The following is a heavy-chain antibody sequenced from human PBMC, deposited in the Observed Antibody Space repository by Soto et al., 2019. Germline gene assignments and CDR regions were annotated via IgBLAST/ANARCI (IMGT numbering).Heavy chain of an antibody. D-gene: IGHD3-10*01. CDR2: ILSGGDT. V-gene: IGHV3-23*01. CDR1: GFTFSSYA. Sequence: GVLRLSCAASGFTFSSYAMSWVRQAPGMGLEWVSVILSGGDTYYADSVKGRFTVSRDNSQNTVYLQMNSLRGEDTATYYCARGYWRFGESYYFDYWGQGSLVTVSS. CDR3: ARGYWRFGESYYFDY. J-gene: IGHJ4*02.